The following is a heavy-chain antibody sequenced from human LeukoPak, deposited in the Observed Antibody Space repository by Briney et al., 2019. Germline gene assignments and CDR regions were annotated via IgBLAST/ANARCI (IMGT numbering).Heavy chain of an antibody. CDR3: ARDLAGATVAGRWFDY. D-gene: IGHD6-19*01. Sequence: GGSLTLSCATSGFSFSDHYMVWVRQAPGKGLEWVSSTSTSSSYIYYADSVKGRFTISRDNAKNSLYLQMNSLRAEDTAVYYCARDLAGATVAGRWFDYWGQGTLVTVSS. J-gene: IGHJ4*02. CDR1: GFSFSDHY. CDR2: TSTSSSYI. V-gene: IGHV3-11*06.